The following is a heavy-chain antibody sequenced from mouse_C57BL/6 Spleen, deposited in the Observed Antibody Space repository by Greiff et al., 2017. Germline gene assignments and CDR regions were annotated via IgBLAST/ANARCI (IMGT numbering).Heavy chain of an antibody. CDR1: GYTFTDYY. V-gene: IGHV1-26*01. Sequence: VQLKESGPELVKPGASVKISCKASGYTFTDYYMNWVKQSHGKSLEWIGDINPNNGGTSYNQKFKGKATLTVDKSSSTAYLQLRSLTSEDSAVXYCSRRRQRRLNYAMGYWGSRSS. CDR3: SRRRQRRLNYAMGY. CDR2: INPNNGGT. D-gene: IGHD3-2*02. J-gene: IGHJ4*01.